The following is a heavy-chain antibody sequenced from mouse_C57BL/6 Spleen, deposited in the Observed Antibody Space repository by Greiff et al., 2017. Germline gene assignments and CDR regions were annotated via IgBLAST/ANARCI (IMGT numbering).Heavy chain of an antibody. V-gene: IGHV1-39*01. J-gene: IGHJ1*03. CDR1: GYSFTDYN. CDR2: INPNYGTT. Sequence: QLQESGPELVKPGASVKISCKASGYSFTDYNMNWVKQSNGKSLEWIGVINPNYGTTSYNQKFKGKATLTVGQSSSTAYMQLNSLTSEDSAVYYCARGVYYYGSSPWYFDVWGTGTTVTVSS. CDR3: ARGVYYYGSSPWYFDV. D-gene: IGHD1-1*01.